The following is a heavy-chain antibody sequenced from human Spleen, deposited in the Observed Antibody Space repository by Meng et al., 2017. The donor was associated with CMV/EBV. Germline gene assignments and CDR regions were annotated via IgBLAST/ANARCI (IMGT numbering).Heavy chain of an antibody. D-gene: IGHD1-1*01. J-gene: IGHJ6*02. V-gene: IGHV3-48*03. CDR3: ARGIQLYGMDV. Sequence: GESLKISCAASGFTFSTYEMNWVRQAPGKGLEWVSYISGSASTIYYADSVKGRFTISRDNAKNSLYLQMNSLRAEDTAVYYCARGIQLYGMDVWGQGTTVTVSS. CDR1: GFTFSTYE. CDR2: ISGSASTI.